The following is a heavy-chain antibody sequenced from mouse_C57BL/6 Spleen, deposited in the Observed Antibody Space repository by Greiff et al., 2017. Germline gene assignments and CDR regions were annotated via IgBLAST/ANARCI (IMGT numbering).Heavy chain of an antibody. D-gene: IGHD2-4*01. V-gene: IGHV1-4*01. CDR1: GYTFTSYT. Sequence: QVQLKESGAELARPGASVKMSCKASGYTFTSYTMHWVKQRPGQGLEWIGYINPSSGYTKYNQKFKDKATLTADKSSSTAYMQLSSLTSEDSAVYYCARCDYDGTGDWYFDVWGTGTTVTVSS. CDR2: INPSSGYT. CDR3: ARCDYDGTGDWYFDV. J-gene: IGHJ1*03.